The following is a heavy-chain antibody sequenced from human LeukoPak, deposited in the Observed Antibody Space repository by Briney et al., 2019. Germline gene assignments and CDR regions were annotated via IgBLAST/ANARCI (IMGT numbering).Heavy chain of an antibody. J-gene: IGHJ5*02. Sequence: ASVKVSCKASGYTFTSYGISWVRQAPGQGLEWMGWISAYNGNTNYAQKIQGRVTMTTDTSTSTAYMELRSLRSDDTAVYYCARDGAAASLKRLSRPNDWFDPWGQGTLVTVSS. V-gene: IGHV1-18*01. CDR2: ISAYNGNT. D-gene: IGHD3-16*02. CDR1: GYTFTSYG. CDR3: ARDGAAASLKRLSRPNDWFDP.